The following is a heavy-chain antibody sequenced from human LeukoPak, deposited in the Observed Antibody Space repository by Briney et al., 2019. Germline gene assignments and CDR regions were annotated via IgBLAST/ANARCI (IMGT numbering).Heavy chain of an antibody. D-gene: IGHD3-3*01. J-gene: IGHJ5*02. Sequence: ASVKVSCKVSGYTLTELSMHWVRQAPGTGLEWMGGFYPEDGETIYAQMFQGRVTITADKSTSTAYMELSSLRSEDMAVYYCARVAYYDLWSGYQNWFDPWGQGTLVTVSS. CDR3: ARVAYYDLWSGYQNWFDP. CDR2: FYPEDGET. V-gene: IGHV1-24*01. CDR1: GYTLTELS.